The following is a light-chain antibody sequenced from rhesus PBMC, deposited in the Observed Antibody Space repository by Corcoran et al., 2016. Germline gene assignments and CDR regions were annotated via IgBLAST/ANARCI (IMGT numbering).Light chain of an antibody. V-gene: IGKV2-78*01. Sequence: DIVMTQTPLSLPVTPGEPASISCRSRQSLLDSYGYTHFAWYLQKPGLSPQLLIYLGAHRASGVPDRVSGSGAGNDFTLKMSRVEAEDVGVYHCMQTLQTPFTVGPGTKLDIK. J-gene: IGKJ3*01. CDR2: LGA. CDR1: QSLLDSYGYTH. CDR3: MQTLQTPFT.